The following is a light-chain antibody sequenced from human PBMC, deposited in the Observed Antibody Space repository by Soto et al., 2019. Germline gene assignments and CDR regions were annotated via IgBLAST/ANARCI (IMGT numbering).Light chain of an antibody. CDR3: SSYSTATSPQWV. CDR1: SSDVGGYNY. Sequence: QSVLAQPASVSGSPGQSITIPCTGTSSDVGGYNYASWYQQHPGRAPKLVIYKVSDRPSGVSSRFSASKSGNTASLTISGLQAEDEADYYCSSYSTATSPQWVFGGGTKVTVL. V-gene: IGLV2-14*01. J-gene: IGLJ3*02. CDR2: KVS.